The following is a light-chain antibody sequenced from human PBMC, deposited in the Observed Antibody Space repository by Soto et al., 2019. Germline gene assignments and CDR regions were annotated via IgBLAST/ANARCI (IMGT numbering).Light chain of an antibody. CDR2: AAS. CDR3: QQYNNWPQT. Sequence: EIVLTQSPATLSVSPGERATLSCRASQSVSSNLAWYQHKPGQAPRLLIYAASTRATGIPARFSGSGSGTEFTLTISSLQSEDFAEYHCQQYNNWPQTFGQGTKVDIK. J-gene: IGKJ1*01. V-gene: IGKV3-15*01. CDR1: QSVSSN.